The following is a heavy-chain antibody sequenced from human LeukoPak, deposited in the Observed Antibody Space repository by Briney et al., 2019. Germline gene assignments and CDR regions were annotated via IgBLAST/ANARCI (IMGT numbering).Heavy chain of an antibody. CDR2: LYHSGGT. Sequence: SETLSLTCAVSSYSISSGYYWGWIGQPPGKGLEWIGSLYHSGGTYYNPSLKSRVTISVDTSKNQFSLKLTSVTAADTAVYYCARAGGDYGYFDYWGQGTLVTVSS. CDR1: SYSISSGYY. CDR3: ARAGGDYGYFDY. J-gene: IGHJ4*02. V-gene: IGHV4-38-2*01. D-gene: IGHD4-17*01.